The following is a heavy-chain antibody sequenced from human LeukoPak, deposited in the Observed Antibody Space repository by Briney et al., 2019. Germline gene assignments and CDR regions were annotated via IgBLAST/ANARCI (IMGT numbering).Heavy chain of an antibody. Sequence: PGGSLRLSCAASGFTFSSYGMHWVRQAPGKGLEWVAVISYDGSNKYYADSVKGRFTIPRDNSKNTLYLQMNSLRAEDTAVYYCAKIRTTVVTQALMDAFDIWGQGTMVTVSS. V-gene: IGHV3-30*18. J-gene: IGHJ3*02. CDR1: GFTFSSYG. D-gene: IGHD4-23*01. CDR2: ISYDGSNK. CDR3: AKIRTTVVTQALMDAFDI.